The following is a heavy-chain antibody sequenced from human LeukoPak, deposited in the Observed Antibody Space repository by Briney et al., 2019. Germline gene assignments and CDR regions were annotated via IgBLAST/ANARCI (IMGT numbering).Heavy chain of an antibody. Sequence: SETLSLTCTVSGGSISSSSYYWSWIRQPAGKGLEWIGRISSSGSTNYNPSLKSRVTISVDTSKNQFSLKLGSVTAADTAVYFCARGPYSYDSSGAFDIWGQGTMVTVSS. V-gene: IGHV4-61*02. CDR1: GGSISSSSYY. D-gene: IGHD3-22*01. CDR2: ISSSGST. J-gene: IGHJ3*02. CDR3: ARGPYSYDSSGAFDI.